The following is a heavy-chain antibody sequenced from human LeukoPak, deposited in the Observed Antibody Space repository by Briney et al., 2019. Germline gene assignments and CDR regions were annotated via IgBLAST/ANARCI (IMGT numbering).Heavy chain of an antibody. V-gene: IGHV4-39*07. Sequence: SETLSLTCTVSGGSISSSSYYWGWIRQPPGKGLEWIGEINHSGSTNYNPSLKSRVTISVDTSKNQFSLKLSSVTAADTAVYYCARGRAYCSGGSCYYFDYWGQGTLVTVSS. J-gene: IGHJ4*02. D-gene: IGHD2-15*01. CDR2: INHSGST. CDR1: GGSISSSSYY. CDR3: ARGRAYCSGGSCYYFDY.